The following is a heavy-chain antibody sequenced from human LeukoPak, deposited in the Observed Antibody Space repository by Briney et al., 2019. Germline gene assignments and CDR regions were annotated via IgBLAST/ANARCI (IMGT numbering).Heavy chain of an antibody. V-gene: IGHV3-23*01. CDR1: GFTFSSYA. D-gene: IGHD2-2*01. CDR3: AKEPREYCSSTSCPNWIDP. CDR2: ISASGGTT. J-gene: IGHJ5*02. Sequence: PGGSLRLSCAASGFTFSSYAMSWVRQAPGKGLEWVSAISASGGTTYYADSVKGRFTISRDNSKNTLYLQMSGLRAEDTAVYYCAKEPREYCSSTSCPNWIDPWGQGTLLTVSS.